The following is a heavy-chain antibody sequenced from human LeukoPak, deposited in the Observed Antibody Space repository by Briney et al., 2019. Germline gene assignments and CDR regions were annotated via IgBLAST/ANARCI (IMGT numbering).Heavy chain of an antibody. CDR1: GYTFTSYG. D-gene: IGHD4-17*01. Sequence: ASVKVSCKASGYTFTSYGIDWVRQAPGQGLEWLGWISAYNGDTTYSQKVQGRVTMTTDTSTSTAYMKLRSLKLDDTAVYYCARDWPPVTPGGAGAIETWGQEPWSPSPQ. CDR2: ISAYNGDT. J-gene: IGHJ5*01. CDR3: ARDWPPVTPGGAGAIET. V-gene: IGHV1-18*01.